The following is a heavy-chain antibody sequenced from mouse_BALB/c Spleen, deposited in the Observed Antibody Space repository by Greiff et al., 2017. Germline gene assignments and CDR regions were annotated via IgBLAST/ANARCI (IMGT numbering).Heavy chain of an antibody. CDR1: GFTFKDTY. V-gene: IGHV14-3*02. Sequence: VQLQQSGAELVKPGASVKLSCTASGFTFKDTYMHWVKQRPEQGLEWIGRIDPANGNTKYDPKFQGKATITADTSSNTAYLQLSSLTSEDTAVYYGARPCGSYWYFDVWGAGTTVTVSS. CDR2: IDPANGNT. J-gene: IGHJ1*01. CDR3: ARPCGSYWYFDV.